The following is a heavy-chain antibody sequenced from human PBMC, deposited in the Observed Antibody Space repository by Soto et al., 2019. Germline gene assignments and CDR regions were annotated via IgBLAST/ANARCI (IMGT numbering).Heavy chain of an antibody. J-gene: IGHJ6*02. CDR1: GGSISSSNW. V-gene: IGHV4-4*02. CDR3: ARHSPPMYDILTGTTLEPYSGMDV. D-gene: IGHD3-9*01. CDR2: IYHSGST. Sequence: PSETLSLTCAVSGGSISSSNWWSWVRQPPGKGLEWIGEIYHSGSTNYNPSLKSRVIISVDRSKNQFSLKLSSVTAADTAVYYCARHSPPMYDILTGTTLEPYSGMDVWGQGNTLTISS.